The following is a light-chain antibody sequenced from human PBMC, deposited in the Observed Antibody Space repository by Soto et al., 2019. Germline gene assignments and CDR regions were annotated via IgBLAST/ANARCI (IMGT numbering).Light chain of an antibody. CDR3: QQQAT. J-gene: IGKJ2*01. V-gene: IGKV3-20*01. Sequence: EIVLTQSPGTLSLSPGERAALSCRASRSLSSSYVVWYQQKPGQAPRLLIYAASRRATGIPDRFSGSGSATEYTLTISRLEPEDFAVYYCQQQATFVQGTKLEIK. CDR1: RSLSSSY. CDR2: AAS.